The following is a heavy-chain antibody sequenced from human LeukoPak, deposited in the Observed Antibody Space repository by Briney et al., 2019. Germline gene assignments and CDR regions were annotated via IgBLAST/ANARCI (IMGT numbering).Heavy chain of an antibody. CDR2: IWYDGSNK. Sequence: GGSLRLSCAASGFTFSSYGMHWVRQAPGKGLEWVAVIWYDGSNKYYADSVKGRFTISRDNSKNTLYLQMNSLRAEDTAVYYCARSWSGFGELLSYFDYWGQGTLVTVCS. J-gene: IGHJ4*02. CDR3: ARSWSGFGELLSYFDY. D-gene: IGHD3-10*01. V-gene: IGHV3-33*01. CDR1: GFTFSSYG.